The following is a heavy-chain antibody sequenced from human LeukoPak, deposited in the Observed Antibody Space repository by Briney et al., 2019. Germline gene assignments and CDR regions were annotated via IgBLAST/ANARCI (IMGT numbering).Heavy chain of an antibody. CDR3: AKMTAPAY. Sequence: PGGSLRLSCAASGFTFSSYWMHWVRQASGKGLVWVSRISNDGTTTTYADSVKGRFTISRDNAKNTLYLQMNSLRVEDTAIYYCAKMTAPAYWGQGTLVTVSS. CDR1: GFTFSSYW. D-gene: IGHD5-18*01. V-gene: IGHV3-74*01. J-gene: IGHJ4*02. CDR2: ISNDGTTT.